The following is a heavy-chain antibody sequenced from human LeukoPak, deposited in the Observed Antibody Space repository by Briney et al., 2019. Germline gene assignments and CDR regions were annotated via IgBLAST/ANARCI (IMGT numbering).Heavy chain of an antibody. J-gene: IGHJ3*02. CDR1: GYTFTGYY. CDR3: ARVLVGGTTNDAFDI. D-gene: IGHD4-17*01. V-gene: IGHV1-69*05. CDR2: IIPIFGTA. Sequence: SVKVSCKASGYTFTGYYMHWVRQAPGQGLEWMGGIIPIFGTANYAQKFQGRVTITTDESTSTAYMELSSLRSEDTALYYCARVLVGGTTNDAFDIWGQGTMVTVSS.